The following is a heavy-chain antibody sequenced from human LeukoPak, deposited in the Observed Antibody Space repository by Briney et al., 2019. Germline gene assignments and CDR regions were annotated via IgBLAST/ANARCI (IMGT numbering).Heavy chain of an antibody. Sequence: GGSLRLSCAASGFTFSSYWMHWVRQAPGKGLVWVSRISTDASSTTYADSVKGRFTISRDNAKDTLYLQMNSLRAEDTAVYYCAADARAFDIWGQGTMVTVSS. CDR3: AADARAFDI. CDR2: ISTDASST. CDR1: GFTFSSYW. V-gene: IGHV3-74*01. D-gene: IGHD5-24*01. J-gene: IGHJ3*02.